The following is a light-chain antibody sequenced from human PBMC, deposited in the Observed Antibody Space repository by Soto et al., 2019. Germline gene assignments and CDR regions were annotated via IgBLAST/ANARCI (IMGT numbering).Light chain of an antibody. CDR2: DVS. CDR3: CSYAGNYTIVV. Sequence: QSALTQPRSVSRSPGQSVTISCTGTSSDVGGYNYVSWYQQHPGKAPKLMIYDVSKRPSGVPDRFSGSKSGNTASLTISGLQAEDEADYYCCSYAGNYTIVVFGGGTKLTVL. CDR1: SSDVGGYNY. V-gene: IGLV2-11*01. J-gene: IGLJ2*01.